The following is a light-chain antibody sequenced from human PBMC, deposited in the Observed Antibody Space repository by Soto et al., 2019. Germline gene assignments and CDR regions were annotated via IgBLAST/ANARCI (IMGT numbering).Light chain of an antibody. CDR2: GVS. Sequence: ETVLTQSPGTLSLSPGDRATLSCRASQTVSSSDLAWYQQKPGQAPRLLIYGVSTRATGIPDRFSGSGSGTDFTLTISRLEPEDFAVYFCQHYSSSPTWTFGQGTKVDIK. J-gene: IGKJ1*01. CDR3: QHYSSSPTWT. V-gene: IGKV3-20*01. CDR1: QTVSSSD.